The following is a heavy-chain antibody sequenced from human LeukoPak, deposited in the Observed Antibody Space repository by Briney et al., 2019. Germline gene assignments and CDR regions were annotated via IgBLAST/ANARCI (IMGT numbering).Heavy chain of an antibody. J-gene: IGHJ6*03. CDR2: ITESGDNT. D-gene: IGHD3-10*01. CDR3: AAKTRLSAVTSYYYVDV. CDR1: AFTFPTYG. V-gene: IGHV3-23*01. Sequence: GGSLVLSCAASAFTFPTYGMIWVRQAPGKGLEWVSSITESGDNTYYADSVKGRFTISRDNSKNTLYLQTNSLRAEDTAVYYCAAKTRLSAVTSYYYVDVWGKGTTATVSS.